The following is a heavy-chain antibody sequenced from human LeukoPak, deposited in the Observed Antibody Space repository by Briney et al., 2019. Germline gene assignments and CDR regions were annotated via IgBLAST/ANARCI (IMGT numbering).Heavy chain of an antibody. Sequence: SETLSLTCAVYGGSFSGYYWSWIRQPPGKGLEWIGEINHSGSTNYNPSLKSRVTISVDTSKNQFSLKLSSVTAADTAVYYCARLSTYSSSWYYFDYWGQGTLVTVSS. CDR1: GGSFSGYY. D-gene: IGHD6-13*01. V-gene: IGHV4-34*01. CDR2: INHSGST. CDR3: ARLSTYSSSWYYFDY. J-gene: IGHJ4*02.